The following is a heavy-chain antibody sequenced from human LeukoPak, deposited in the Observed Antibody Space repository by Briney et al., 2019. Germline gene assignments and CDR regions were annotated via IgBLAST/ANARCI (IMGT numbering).Heavy chain of an antibody. CDR1: GFTFSSYA. V-gene: IGHV3-30-3*01. J-gene: IGHJ4*02. CDR3: AKDRECSGGSCYSDN. Sequence: GGSLRLSCAASGFTFSSYAMHWVRQAPGKGLEWVAVISYDGSNKYYADSVKGRFTISRDNSKNTLYLQMNSLRAEDTAVYYCAKDRECSGGSCYSDNWGQGTLVTVSS. D-gene: IGHD2-15*01. CDR2: ISYDGSNK.